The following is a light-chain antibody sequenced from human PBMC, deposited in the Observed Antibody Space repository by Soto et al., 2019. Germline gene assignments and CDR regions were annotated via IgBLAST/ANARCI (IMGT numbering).Light chain of an antibody. CDR1: NRVISN. Sequence: EVVITRPPATLSVSPGERAPLSCRASNRVISNIAWYQQKPRQDPRLLIYCASSSGASIPARWSGSGSGTEFTLTISSLLPADFATYYCQQNCSSPPITFGQGTRLEIK. V-gene: IGKV3-15*01. J-gene: IGKJ5*01. CDR2: CAS. CDR3: QQNCSSPPIT.